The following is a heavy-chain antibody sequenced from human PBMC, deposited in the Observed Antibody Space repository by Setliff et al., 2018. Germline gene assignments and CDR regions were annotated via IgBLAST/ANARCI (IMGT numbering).Heavy chain of an antibody. Sequence: GESLKISCQVSGYSFSTKWIVWVRQMPGKDLEWMAMIYPGDSDVRKSPSFPGQVTLSADKSTNTAYLQWSSLKASDTAIYYCGRLGLAVAGSYDALDVWGQGTVVTVS. CDR2: IYPGDSDV. CDR1: GYSFSTKW. CDR3: GRLGLAVAGSYDALDV. D-gene: IGHD6-19*01. J-gene: IGHJ3*01. V-gene: IGHV5-51*01.